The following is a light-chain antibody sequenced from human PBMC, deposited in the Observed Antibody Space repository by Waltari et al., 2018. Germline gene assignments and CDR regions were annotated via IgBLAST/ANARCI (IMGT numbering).Light chain of an antibody. CDR1: SSDVGAYNY. CDR2: NVS. Sequence: QSALTQPASVSGSPGQSITISCTGTSSDVGAYNYVSWYQQHPGKAPKLIIFNVSDRPSGVSSRFSGSKSGITASLTISGLQAQDEADYYCSSYISSSTLELFGGGTSLTVL. V-gene: IGLV2-14*03. CDR3: SSYISSSTLEL. J-gene: IGLJ2*01.